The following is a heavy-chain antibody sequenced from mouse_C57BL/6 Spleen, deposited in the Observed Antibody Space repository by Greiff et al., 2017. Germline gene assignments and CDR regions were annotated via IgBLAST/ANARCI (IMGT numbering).Heavy chain of an antibody. CDR3: ARGWDYDASWFAY. CDR1: GYTFTDYN. CDR2: IYPGDGDT. Sequence: QVHVKQSGPELVKPGASVKIPCKASGYTFTDYNMDWVKQSHGKSLEWIGQIYPGDGDTNYNGKFKGKATLTADKSSSTAYMQLSSLTSEDSAVYFCARGWDYDASWFAYWGQGTLVTVSA. D-gene: IGHD2-4*01. J-gene: IGHJ3*01. V-gene: IGHV1-80*01.